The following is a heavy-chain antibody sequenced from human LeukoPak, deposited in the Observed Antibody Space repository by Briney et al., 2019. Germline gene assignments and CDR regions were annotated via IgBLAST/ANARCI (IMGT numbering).Heavy chain of an antibody. CDR1: GGSISSGDYY. Sequence: SETLSLTCTVSGGSISSGDYYWSWIRQPPGKGLEWIGYIYYSGSTYYNPSLKSRVTISVDTSKNQFSLKLSSVTAADTAVYYCASVIGGSGSYYDYWGQGTLVTVSS. J-gene: IGHJ4*02. D-gene: IGHD3-10*01. CDR2: IYYSGST. V-gene: IGHV4-30-4*01. CDR3: ASVIGGSGSYYDY.